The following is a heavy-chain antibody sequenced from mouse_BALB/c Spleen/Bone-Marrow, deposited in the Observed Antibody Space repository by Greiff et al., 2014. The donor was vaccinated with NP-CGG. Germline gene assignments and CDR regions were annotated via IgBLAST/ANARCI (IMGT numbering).Heavy chain of an antibody. CDR3: ARSYGYERSWFAY. Sequence: VQLQQPGPEVVKPGASVKISCKTSGYTFTEYTMHWVKQSHGKSLEWIGGINPNNGGTTYNQKFKGKATLTVDKSFSTAYMELRSLTSEDSAVYYCARSYGYERSWFAYWGQGTLVTVSA. V-gene: IGHV1-18*01. J-gene: IGHJ3*01. CDR2: INPNNGGT. D-gene: IGHD2-2*01. CDR1: GYTFTEYT.